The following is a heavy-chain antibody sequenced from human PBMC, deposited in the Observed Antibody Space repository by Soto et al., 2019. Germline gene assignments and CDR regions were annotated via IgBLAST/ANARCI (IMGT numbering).Heavy chain of an antibody. D-gene: IGHD1-1*01. Sequence: QITLEESGPTLVKPTQTLTLTRTFSGFSLTTRPMGVGWIRQPPGKALEWLVVIYWDDDKRYSPSLKSRLTITKDTSKKQVVLTMTNMDPVDTATYYCAHRLSGYSWNGGYFDYWGQGIPVTVSS. CDR2: IYWDDDK. CDR3: AHRLSGYSWNGGYFDY. J-gene: IGHJ4*02. V-gene: IGHV2-5*02. CDR1: GFSLTTRPMG.